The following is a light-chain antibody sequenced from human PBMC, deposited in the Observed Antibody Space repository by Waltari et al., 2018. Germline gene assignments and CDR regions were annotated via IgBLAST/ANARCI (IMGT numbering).Light chain of an antibody. V-gene: IGKV2-28*01. CDR1: QSLLHSNGYNY. J-gene: IGKJ4*01. CDR3: MQALQTPLT. Sequence: DIVMTQSPLSLPVTPGEPASISCRSSQSLLHSNGYNYLDWYLQKTGQSPQVLIYLSSSRASGVPDRFRGSGSGTDFTLNISRVEAEDVGVYYCMQALQTPLTFGGGTKVEIK. CDR2: LSS.